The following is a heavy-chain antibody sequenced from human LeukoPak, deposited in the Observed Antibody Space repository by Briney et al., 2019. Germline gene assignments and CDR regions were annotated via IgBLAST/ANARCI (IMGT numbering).Heavy chain of an antibody. CDR1: GFTFSSYW. Sequence: PGGSLRLSCAASGFTFSSYWMSWVRQAPGKGLEWVANIKQDGSEKYYVDSVKGRFTISRDNAKNSLYLQMNSLRAEDTAVYYCARGYYYDSSGYYPSWGQGTLVTVSS. CDR2: IKQDGSEK. CDR3: ARGYYYDSSGYYPS. V-gene: IGHV3-7*01. J-gene: IGHJ4*02. D-gene: IGHD3-22*01.